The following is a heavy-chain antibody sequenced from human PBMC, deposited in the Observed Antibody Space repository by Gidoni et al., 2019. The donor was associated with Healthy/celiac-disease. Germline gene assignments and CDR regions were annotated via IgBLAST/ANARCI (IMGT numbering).Heavy chain of an antibody. CDR1: GFTFSSYG. D-gene: IGHD2-8*01. CDR2: ISYDGSNK. Sequence: QVQLVESGGGVVQPGRSLRLSCAASGFTFSSYGMHWVRQAPGKGLEWVAVISYDGSNKYYADSVKGRFTISRDNSKNTLYLQMNSLRAEDTAVYYCAKELMVYAAWFDPWGQGTLVTVSS. V-gene: IGHV3-30*18. J-gene: IGHJ5*02. CDR3: AKELMVYAAWFDP.